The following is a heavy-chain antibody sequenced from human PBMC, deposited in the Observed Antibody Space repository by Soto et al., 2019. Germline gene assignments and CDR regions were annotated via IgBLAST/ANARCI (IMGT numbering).Heavy chain of an antibody. CDR1: GFTVSSNY. CDR2: IYSGGST. Sequence: GGSLRLSCAASGFTVSSNYMNWVRQAPGKGLEWVSAIYSGGSTYYADSVKGRFTISRDNSKDTVFLQMNSLRAEDTAVYYCARDSFGANYFDYWGQGTLVTVSS. J-gene: IGHJ4*02. V-gene: IGHV3-66*01. D-gene: IGHD3-10*01. CDR3: ARDSFGANYFDY.